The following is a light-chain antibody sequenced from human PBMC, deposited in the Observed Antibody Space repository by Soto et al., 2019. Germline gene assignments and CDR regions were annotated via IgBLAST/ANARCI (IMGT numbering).Light chain of an antibody. J-gene: IGKJ1*01. CDR1: QRVSSSY. CDR3: QQYGSSPGT. Sequence: EIVLTQSPGTLSLSPGERATLSCRASQRVSSSYLAWYQQKPGQAPRLLIYGASSRATGIPDRFSGSGSGTEFTLTISRLEPEDFAVYYCQQYGSSPGTFGQGTKVEIK. CDR2: GAS. V-gene: IGKV3-20*01.